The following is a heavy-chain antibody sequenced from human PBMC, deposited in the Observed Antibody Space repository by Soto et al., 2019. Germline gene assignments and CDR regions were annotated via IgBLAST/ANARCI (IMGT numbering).Heavy chain of an antibody. J-gene: IGHJ4*02. CDR2: IYYSGST. D-gene: IGHD2-15*01. CDR3: ARQRTSVVTQAYFDV. V-gene: IGHV4-39*01. CDR1: GDSISSRGYY. Sequence: PSETLSLTCTVTGDSISSRGYYWGWNRQPPGKGLEWIGSIYYSGSTYNNPSLRSRVSMSIDTSKDQFSLKLKSVTAADTARYFCARQRTSVVTQAYFDVWGRGSLLTVSS.